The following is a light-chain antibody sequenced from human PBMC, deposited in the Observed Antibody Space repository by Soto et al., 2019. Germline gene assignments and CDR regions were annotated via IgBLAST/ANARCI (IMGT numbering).Light chain of an antibody. CDR1: QSVSSNY. J-gene: IGKJ1*01. CDR2: GAS. V-gene: IGKV3-20*01. Sequence: EIVVTQSPGTLSLSPGEGATLSCRASQSVSSNYLAWYQQKPGQAPRLLIYGASNRATGIPDRFSGSGSGTEFTLTINDLQPEDAATYYCQQYTAYSPWTFGPGTKVEVK. CDR3: QQYTAYSPWT.